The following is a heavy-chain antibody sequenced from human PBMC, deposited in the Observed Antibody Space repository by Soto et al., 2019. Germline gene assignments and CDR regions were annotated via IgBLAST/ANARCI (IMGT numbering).Heavy chain of an antibody. CDR3: ARLKGQDYDFWSGYYPPYYYYYMYV. V-gene: IGHV1-8*01. D-gene: IGHD3-3*01. Sequence: ASVKVSCKASGYTFTSYDINWVRQATGQGLEWMGWMNPNSGNTGYAQKFQGRVTMTRNTSISTAYMELSSLRSEDTAVYYCARLKGQDYDFWSGYYPPYYYYYMYVWGKGTTVTVSS. J-gene: IGHJ6*03. CDR2: MNPNSGNT. CDR1: GYTFTSYD.